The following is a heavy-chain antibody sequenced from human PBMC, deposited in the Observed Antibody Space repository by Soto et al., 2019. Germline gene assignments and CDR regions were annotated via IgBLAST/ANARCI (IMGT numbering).Heavy chain of an antibody. CDR1: GFTFSSYS. V-gene: IGHV3-21*01. CDR2: ISSSSSYI. J-gene: IGHJ4*02. CDR3: AREGCSGGSCYFWVY. D-gene: IGHD2-15*01. Sequence: EVQLVESGGGLVKPGGSLRLSCAASGFTFSSYSMNWVRQAPGKGLEWVSSISSSSSYIYYADSVKGRFTISRDNAKNSLYLQMNSLRAEDTAVYYCAREGCSGGSCYFWVYWGQGTLVTVSS.